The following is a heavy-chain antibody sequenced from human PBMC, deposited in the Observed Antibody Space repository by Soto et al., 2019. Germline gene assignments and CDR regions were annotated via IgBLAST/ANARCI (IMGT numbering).Heavy chain of an antibody. V-gene: IGHV3-23*01. Sequence: GGSLRLSCAASGFTFSSYAMSWVRQAPGKGLEWVSAISGSGGSTYYADPVKGRFTISRDNSKNTLYLQMNSLRAEDTAVYYCANVLVLYYFDHWGQGTLVTVSS. CDR3: ANVLVLYYFDH. J-gene: IGHJ4*02. CDR2: ISGSGGST. CDR1: GFTFSSYA. D-gene: IGHD6-13*01.